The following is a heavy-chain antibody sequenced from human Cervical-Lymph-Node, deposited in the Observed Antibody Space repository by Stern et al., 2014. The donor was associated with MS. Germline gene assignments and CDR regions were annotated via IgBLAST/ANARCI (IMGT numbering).Heavy chain of an antibody. V-gene: IGHV3-11*01. CDR3: ARVTRQPDY. CDR2: IGPGPSGIAL. Sequence: VPLVESGGGLVQPGGSLRLSCAASGFSISVYYMSWVRQAPGKGLEYISYIGPGPSGIALNYSDSVKGRLTIFRNNPKNSLAMQMNSMRAEDWAVYYCARVTRQPDYWGQGTLVTVSA. J-gene: IGHJ4*02. CDR1: GFSISVYY.